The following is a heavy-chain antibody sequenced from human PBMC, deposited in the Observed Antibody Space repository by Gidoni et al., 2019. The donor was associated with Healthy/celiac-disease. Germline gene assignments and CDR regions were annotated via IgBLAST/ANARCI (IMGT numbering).Heavy chain of an antibody. V-gene: IGHV4-39*01. CDR2: IYYSGST. J-gene: IGHJ6*02. Sequence: QLQLQESGPGLVKPSETLSLTCTVSGGSISSSSYYWGWIRRPPGKGLEWIGSIYYSGSTYYNPSLKSLVTISVDTSKNQFPLKLSSVTAADTAVYYCARHSSTYYGMDVWGQGTTVTVSS. CDR1: GGSISSSSYY. CDR3: ARHSSTYYGMDV.